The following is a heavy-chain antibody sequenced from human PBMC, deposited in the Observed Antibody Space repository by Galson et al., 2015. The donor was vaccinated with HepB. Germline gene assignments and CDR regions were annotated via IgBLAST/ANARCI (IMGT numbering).Heavy chain of an antibody. CDR2: TSGNGDST. J-gene: IGHJ5*01. CDR1: GFAFDPHA. D-gene: IGHD5-18*01. Sequence: SLRLSCAASGFAFDPHAMSWVRQAPGRGLEWISGTSGNGDSTFYADSVKGRFTVARDNSNNLLYLQMNSLRAEDAGLYFCAKGYGLVDSWGQGFLVTVSS. CDR3: AKGYGLVDS. V-gene: IGHV3-23*01.